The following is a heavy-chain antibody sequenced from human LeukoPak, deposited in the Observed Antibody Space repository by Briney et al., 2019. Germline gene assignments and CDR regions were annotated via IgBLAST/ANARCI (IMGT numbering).Heavy chain of an antibody. V-gene: IGHV3-48*03. D-gene: IGHD3-10*02. CDR3: AELGITMNGGV. J-gene: IGHJ6*03. CDR2: ISSSGSTI. Sequence: GGSLRLSCAASGFTFSSYEMNWVRQAPGKGLEWVSYISSSGSTIYYADSVKGRYTISRDNAKNSLYLQVNNLRAEDTAVYYCAELGITMNGGVWDKGTTITISS. CDR1: GFTFSSYE.